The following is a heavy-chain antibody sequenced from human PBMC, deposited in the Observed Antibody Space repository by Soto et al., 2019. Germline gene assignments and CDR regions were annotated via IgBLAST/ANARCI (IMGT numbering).Heavy chain of an antibody. Sequence: SETLSLTCAVYGGSFSGYYWSWIRQPPGKGLEWIGNINYSGSTYYNPSLKSRVTISVDTSKNQFSLNLSSVTAADTAVYYCARTYYGGPGYWGQGTLVTVSS. CDR3: ARTYYGGPGY. J-gene: IGHJ4*02. CDR2: INYSGST. D-gene: IGHD4-17*01. CDR1: GGSFSGYY. V-gene: IGHV4-34*01.